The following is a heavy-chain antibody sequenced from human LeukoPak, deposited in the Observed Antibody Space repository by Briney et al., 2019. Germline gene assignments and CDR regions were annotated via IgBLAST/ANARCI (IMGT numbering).Heavy chain of an antibody. Sequence: SETLSLTCTVSGGSISSYYWSWIRQPAGKGLEWIGRIYTSGSTNYNPSLKSRVTISVDTSKNQFSLKLSSVTAADTAVYYCARVPVNIWENWFDPWGQGTLVTVSS. D-gene: IGHD1-26*01. CDR3: ARVPVNIWENWFDP. CDR2: IYTSGST. CDR1: GGSISSYY. J-gene: IGHJ5*02. V-gene: IGHV4-4*07.